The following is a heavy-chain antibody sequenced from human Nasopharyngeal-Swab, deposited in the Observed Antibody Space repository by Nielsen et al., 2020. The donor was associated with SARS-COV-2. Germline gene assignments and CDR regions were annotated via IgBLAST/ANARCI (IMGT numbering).Heavy chain of an antibody. Sequence: TSVKVSCKASGFTFTSSAVQWVRQARGQRLEWIGWIVVGSGNTNYAQKFQERVTITRDMSTSTAYMELSSLRSEDTAVYYCARALEYYYDSSGYYVYGYWGQGTLVTVSS. CDR3: ARALEYYYDSSGYYVYGY. J-gene: IGHJ4*02. CDR2: IVVGSGNT. D-gene: IGHD3-22*01. V-gene: IGHV1-58*01. CDR1: GFTFTSSA.